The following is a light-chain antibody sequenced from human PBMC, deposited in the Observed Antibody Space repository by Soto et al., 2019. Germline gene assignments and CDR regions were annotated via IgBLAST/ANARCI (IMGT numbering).Light chain of an antibody. CDR3: QLIHKTSSYT. V-gene: IGKV1-39*01. CDR2: AAS. Sequence: DIQMTQSPSSLSASVGDRVTITCRASQNIRNYLNWYQQRPGKTPNLLVYAASNLRGGVPSRFSGSGSGTVFTLTINSLQPEDFATYYCQLIHKTSSYTFGQGTKVDIK. CDR1: QNIRNY. J-gene: IGKJ2*01.